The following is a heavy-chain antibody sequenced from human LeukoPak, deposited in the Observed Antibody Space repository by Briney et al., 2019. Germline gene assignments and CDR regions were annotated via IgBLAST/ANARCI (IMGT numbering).Heavy chain of an antibody. V-gene: IGHV3-9*03. Sequence: PVGSLRLSCAASGFTFDDYAMHWVRQAPGKGLEWVSGISWNSGSIGYADSVKGRFTISRDNAKSTLYLQMNSLRADDMALYYCTRASGYSSGAVDYWGQGTLVTVSS. J-gene: IGHJ4*02. D-gene: IGHD5-18*01. CDR3: TRASGYSSGAVDY. CDR2: ISWNSGSI. CDR1: GFTFDDYA.